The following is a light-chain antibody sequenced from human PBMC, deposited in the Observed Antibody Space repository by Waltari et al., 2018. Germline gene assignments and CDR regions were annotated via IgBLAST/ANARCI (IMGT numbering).Light chain of an antibody. CDR2: YAS. J-gene: IGKJ2*01. Sequence: ETVLTQSPEFLSVTPKEKVTITCRASQNVRTSLHWYQHKPNQSPKLLVQYASQSVSGVPPRFRGSGSGTDFTLTINGLEAEDFATYYCHQSTDLPYTFGQGTKLE. CDR1: QNVRTS. CDR3: HQSTDLPYT. V-gene: IGKV6-21*01.